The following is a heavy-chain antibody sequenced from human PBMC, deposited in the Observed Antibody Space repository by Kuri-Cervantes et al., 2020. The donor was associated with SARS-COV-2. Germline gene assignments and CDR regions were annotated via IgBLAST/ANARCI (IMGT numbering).Heavy chain of an antibody. Sequence: GESLKISCEVSGFLFSASAIHWVRQGSGKGLERVGRVRGKANNYATAYAASVKGRFTISRDDSKNMAYLQMNSLKTEDTAVYYCAREGRHCSGGSCYGWFDPWGQGTLVTVSS. J-gene: IGHJ5*02. D-gene: IGHD2-15*01. CDR2: VRGKANNYAT. CDR1: GFLFSASA. CDR3: AREGRHCSGGSCYGWFDP. V-gene: IGHV3-73*01.